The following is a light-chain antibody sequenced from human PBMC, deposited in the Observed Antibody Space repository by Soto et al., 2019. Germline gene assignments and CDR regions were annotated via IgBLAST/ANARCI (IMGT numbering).Light chain of an antibody. Sequence: QSALTQPPSASGSPGPSVTISCTGTSSDVCGYNYVSWYQQHPGKAPKLMIYEVSKRPSGVPDRFSGSKSGNTASLTVSGLQAEDEEDYYCNSYAGSNNWVFGGGTKLTVL. CDR1: SSDVCGYNY. CDR2: EVS. V-gene: IGLV2-8*01. CDR3: NSYAGSNNWV. J-gene: IGLJ3*02.